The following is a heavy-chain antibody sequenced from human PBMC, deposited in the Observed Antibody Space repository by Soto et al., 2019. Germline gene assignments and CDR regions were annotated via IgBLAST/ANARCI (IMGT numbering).Heavy chain of an antibody. V-gene: IGHV1-18*01. CDR1: GYSFTTYG. CDR3: AREGPAAYYYCGMDF. CDR2: ISAYNGNT. J-gene: IGHJ6*02. Sequence: QVQLVQSGGEVKKPGASVKVSCKTSGYSFTTYGISWVRQAPGQGLEWMGWISAYNGNTNYAQKLQDRVTMTTDTPTSTAYMELRSLRSDDTAVYYCAREGPAAYYYCGMDFWGQGSTVTVSS.